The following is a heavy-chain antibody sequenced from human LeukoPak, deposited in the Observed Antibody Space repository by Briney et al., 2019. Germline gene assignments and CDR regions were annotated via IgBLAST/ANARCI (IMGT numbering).Heavy chain of an antibody. CDR1: GGSISSSSYY. V-gene: IGHV4-39*07. CDR2: IYYSGST. CDR3: AITFPTSRSDSGGYY. Sequence: PLETLSLTCTVSGGSISSSSYYWGWIRQPPGKGLEWIGSIYYSGSTYYNPSLKSRVTISADTSKNQFSLKLRSVTAADMAVYYCAITFPTSRSDSGGYYWGQGTLVTVSS. D-gene: IGHD3-22*01. J-gene: IGHJ4*02.